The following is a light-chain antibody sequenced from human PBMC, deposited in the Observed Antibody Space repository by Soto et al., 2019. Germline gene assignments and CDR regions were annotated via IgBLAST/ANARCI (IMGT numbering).Light chain of an antibody. CDR1: TGAVTSDSY. CDR3: LLYYRGPVV. Sequence: QAVVTQETSLTVSPGGTVTLTCASSTGAVTSDSYPSWFQQKPGQAPRALIYSTMDKHSWTPARFSGSLLGDKAALTLSGVQPEDEAEYYCLLYYRGPVVFGGGTKLTVL. J-gene: IGLJ2*01. CDR2: STM. V-gene: IGLV7-43*01.